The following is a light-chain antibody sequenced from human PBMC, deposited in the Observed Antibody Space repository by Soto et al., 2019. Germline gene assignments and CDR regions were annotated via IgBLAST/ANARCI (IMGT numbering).Light chain of an antibody. CDR2: GAS. V-gene: IGKV3-20*01. J-gene: IGKJ5*01. Sequence: ETVLTQSPGTLSLSPGERATLSCRASQSVSNTYLAWYQQKPGQAPRLLIYGASDRATGIPDRFSGSGSGTDFTLTISRLEPEDFAVYYCHQYATSPITFGQGTRLEI. CDR3: HQYATSPIT. CDR1: QSVSNTY.